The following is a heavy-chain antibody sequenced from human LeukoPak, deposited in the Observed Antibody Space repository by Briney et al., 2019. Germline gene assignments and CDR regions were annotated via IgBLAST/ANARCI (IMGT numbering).Heavy chain of an antibody. V-gene: IGHV3-23*01. Sequence: PGGSLRLSCAASGFTFSSYVMSWVRQAPGKGLEWVSAISGSGGSTYYADSVKGRFTISRDNSKNTLYLQMNSLRAEDTAIYYCARIDYGSGSYSDYWGQGTLVTVSS. CDR2: ISGSGGST. J-gene: IGHJ4*02. CDR1: GFTFSSYV. CDR3: ARIDYGSGSYSDY. D-gene: IGHD3-10*01.